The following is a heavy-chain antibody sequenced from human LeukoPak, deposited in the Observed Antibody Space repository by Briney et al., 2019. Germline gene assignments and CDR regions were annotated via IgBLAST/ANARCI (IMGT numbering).Heavy chain of an antibody. CDR2: ISYDGSNK. CDR1: GFTFSSYG. J-gene: IGHJ4*02. Sequence: GGSLRLSCAASGFTFSSYGMHWVRQAPGKGLEWVAVISYDGSNKYYADSVKGRFTISRDNSKNTLYLQMNSLRAEDTAVYYCVGVVEEGSYSGGYFDYWGQGTLVTVSS. CDR3: VGVVEEGSYSGGYFDY. V-gene: IGHV3-30*03. D-gene: IGHD1-26*01.